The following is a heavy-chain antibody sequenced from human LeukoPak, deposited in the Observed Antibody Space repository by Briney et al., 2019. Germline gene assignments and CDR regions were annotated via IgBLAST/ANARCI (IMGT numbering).Heavy chain of an antibody. Sequence: ASVTVSCKASGYTFTSYDINWVRQATGQGLEWMGWMNPNSGNTGYAQKFQGRVTMTRNTSISTPYMELSSLRSEDTAVYYCARDRHIAPAGPGWFDPWGQGTLVTVSS. J-gene: IGHJ5*02. CDR1: GYTFTSYD. V-gene: IGHV1-8*01. CDR2: MNPNSGNT. D-gene: IGHD6-13*01. CDR3: ARDRHIAPAGPGWFDP.